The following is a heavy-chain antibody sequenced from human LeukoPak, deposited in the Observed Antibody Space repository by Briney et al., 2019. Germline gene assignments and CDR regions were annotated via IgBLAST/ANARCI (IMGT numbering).Heavy chain of an antibody. CDR1: GFTVSSTC. Sequence: GGSLRLSCAASGFTVSSTCLTWVRQAPGKGLEWLSVIYSGGYTYYADSVRGRFFISRDISENMVYLQMNSLSVEDTAVYFCARGRPAHYFDSWGPGTLVTVS. D-gene: IGHD6-6*01. CDR2: IYSGGYT. CDR3: ARGRPAHYFDS. V-gene: IGHV3-66*01. J-gene: IGHJ4*02.